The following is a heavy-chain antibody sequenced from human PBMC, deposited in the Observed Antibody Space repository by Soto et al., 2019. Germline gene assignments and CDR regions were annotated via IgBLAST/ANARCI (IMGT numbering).Heavy chain of an antibody. D-gene: IGHD6-19*01. J-gene: IGHJ5*02. CDR1: GFTFSSYS. V-gene: IGHV3-48*02. Sequence: SLRLSCAASGFTFSSYSMNWVRQAPGKGLEWISYVSSHSSTLYYADSVKGRFTISRDNAQNSLYLQMNSLGDEDTAVYYCVRDGSGNLYLNWFDPWGQGTLVTVSS. CDR3: VRDGSGNLYLNWFDP. CDR2: VSSHSSTL.